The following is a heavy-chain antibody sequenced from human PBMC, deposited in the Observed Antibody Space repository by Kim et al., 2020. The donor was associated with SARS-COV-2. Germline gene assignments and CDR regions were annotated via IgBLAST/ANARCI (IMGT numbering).Heavy chain of an antibody. D-gene: IGHD7-27*01. J-gene: IGHJ4*02. CDR3: SRGTSGPFDY. Sequence: NYYPDSVKSRFTITRENSKNRLYLQMNSLRAKDTAVYFCSRGTSGPFDYWGQGTLVTVSS. V-gene: IGHV3-30*13. CDR2: N.